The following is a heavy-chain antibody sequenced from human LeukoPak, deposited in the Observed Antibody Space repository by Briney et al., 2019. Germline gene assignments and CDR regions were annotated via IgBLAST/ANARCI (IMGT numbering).Heavy chain of an antibody. CDR3: ARVSDWQQLVQGSTYYFDY. J-gene: IGHJ4*02. Sequence: PSETLSLTCTVSGGSSSSGNYFWGWIRQPPGKGLEWIGNIYYSGSTYYNSSLKSRVTISVDTSKNQFSLKLSSVTAADTAVYYCARVSDWQQLVQGSTYYFDYWGQGTLVTVSS. CDR1: GGSSSSGNYF. D-gene: IGHD6-13*01. CDR2: IYYSGST. V-gene: IGHV4-39*01.